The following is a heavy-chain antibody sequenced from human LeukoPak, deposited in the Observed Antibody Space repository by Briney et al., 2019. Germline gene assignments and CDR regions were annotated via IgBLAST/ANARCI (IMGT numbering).Heavy chain of an antibody. Sequence: GGSLRLSCAASGFTFSSYWMSWVRQAPGKGLEWVANIKQDGSEKYYVDSVKGRFTISRDNSKNTLYLQMNSLRAEDTAVYYCASGWRLIFEYWGQGTLVTVSS. J-gene: IGHJ4*02. V-gene: IGHV3-7*01. CDR3: ASGWRLIFEY. D-gene: IGHD3-10*01. CDR2: IKQDGSEK. CDR1: GFTFSSYW.